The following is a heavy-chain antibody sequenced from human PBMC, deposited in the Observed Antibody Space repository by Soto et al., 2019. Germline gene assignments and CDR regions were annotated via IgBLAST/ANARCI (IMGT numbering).Heavy chain of an antibody. CDR2: VYYSGST. J-gene: IGHJ6*02. Sequence: PSETLSLTCTVSGGSISSSSYYWGWIRQPPGKGLEWIGSVYYSGSTYYNPSLKSRVTISVDTSKNQFSLKLSSVTAADTAMYYCAGGGLRGVITRTRDYYGMDVWGQGTTVTVS. CDR3: AGGGLRGVITRTRDYYGMDV. V-gene: IGHV4-39*07. CDR1: GGSISSSSYY. D-gene: IGHD3-10*01.